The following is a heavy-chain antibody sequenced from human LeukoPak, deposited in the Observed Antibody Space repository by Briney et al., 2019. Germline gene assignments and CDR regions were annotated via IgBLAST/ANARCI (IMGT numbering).Heavy chain of an antibody. J-gene: IGHJ6*02. V-gene: IGHV4-34*01. CDR1: GGSFSGYY. Sequence: PSETLSLTCAVYGGSFSGYYWSWIRQPPGKGLEWIGEINHSGSTNYNPSLKSRVTISVDTSKSQFSLKLSSVTAADTAVYYCRLVRGLYYYYYGMDVWGQGTTVTVSS. CDR2: INHSGST. D-gene: IGHD6-19*01. CDR3: RLVRGLYYYYYGMDV.